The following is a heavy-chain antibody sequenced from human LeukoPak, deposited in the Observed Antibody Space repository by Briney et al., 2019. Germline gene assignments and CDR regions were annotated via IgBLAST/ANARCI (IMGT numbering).Heavy chain of an antibody. CDR3: ASAGIGVWSGYYTGRAFDI. V-gene: IGHV3-33*01. J-gene: IGHJ3*02. Sequence: GRSLRLSCAASGFTFSSYGMHWVRQAPGKGLEWVAVIWYDGSNKYYADSVKGRFTISRDNSKNTLYLQMNSLRAEDTAVYYCASAGIGVWSGYYTGRAFDIWGQGTMVTVSS. CDR2: IWYDGSNK. D-gene: IGHD3-3*01. CDR1: GFTFSSYG.